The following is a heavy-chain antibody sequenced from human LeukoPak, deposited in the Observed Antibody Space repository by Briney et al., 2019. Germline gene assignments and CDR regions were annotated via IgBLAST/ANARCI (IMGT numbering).Heavy chain of an antibody. D-gene: IGHD6-19*01. V-gene: IGHV3-30*03. J-gene: IGHJ4*02. CDR2: ISYDGSNK. CDR3: ARGPHSSGWYNFDY. CDR1: GFTFSSYG. Sequence: PGGSLRLSCAASGFTFSSYGMHWVRQAPGKGLEWVAVISYDGSNKYYADSVKGRFTISRDNSKNTLYLQMNSLRAEDTAVYYCARGPHSSGWYNFDYWGQGTLVTVSS.